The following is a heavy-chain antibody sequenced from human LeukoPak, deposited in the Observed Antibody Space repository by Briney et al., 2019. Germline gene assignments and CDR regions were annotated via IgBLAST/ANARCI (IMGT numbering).Heavy chain of an antibody. CDR1: GFTVSSKY. CDR3: AKMPVSYSSGWSTFDY. Sequence: GGSLRLSCVASGFTVSSKYMSWVRQAPGKGLEWVSVIYSGGSTYYGESVKGRFTISRDNSKNTLYLQMNSLRGEDTAIYYCAKMPVSYSSGWSTFDYWGQGTLVTVSS. J-gene: IGHJ4*02. V-gene: IGHV3-53*01. CDR2: IYSGGST. D-gene: IGHD6-19*01.